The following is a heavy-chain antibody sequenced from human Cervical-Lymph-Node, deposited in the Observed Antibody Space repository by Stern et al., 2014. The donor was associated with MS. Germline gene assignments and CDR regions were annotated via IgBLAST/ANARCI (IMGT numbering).Heavy chain of an antibody. CDR3: ARGHIPYAYNYLFDY. CDR2: AWYDGSTA. V-gene: IGHV3-33*01. D-gene: IGHD5-24*01. Sequence: QVHLVESGGGVVQPGTSLRLSCAASGFTFSSYGMHWVRPAPGKGLGWVALAWYDGSTAYYTNSVKGRFTISRDNSKNTLSLQMNSLTAEDTAAYYCARGHIPYAYNYLFDYWGQGTLVTVSS. J-gene: IGHJ4*02. CDR1: GFTFSSYG.